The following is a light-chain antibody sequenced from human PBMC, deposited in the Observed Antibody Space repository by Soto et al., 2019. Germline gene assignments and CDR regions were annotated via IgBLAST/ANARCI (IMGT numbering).Light chain of an antibody. CDR1: QSVSSGY. CDR3: LQYINSPRT. Sequence: EIEFTMSPATLSLSPGERATLSCRASQSVSSGYLAWYQQKPGQAPRLLIYGASNRATDIPDRFSGSGSGTDFTLTISRLEPEDVAVYYCLQYINSPRTFGQGTKVDIK. V-gene: IGKV3-20*01. J-gene: IGKJ1*01. CDR2: GAS.